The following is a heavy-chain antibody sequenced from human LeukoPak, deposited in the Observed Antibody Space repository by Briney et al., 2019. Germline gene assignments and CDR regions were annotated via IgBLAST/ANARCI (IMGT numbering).Heavy chain of an antibody. CDR3: ARVGYGSVREYYFDY. Sequence: ASVKVSCKASGYTFTGYYMHWVRQATGQGLERMGWINPNSGGTNYAQKFQGWVTMTRDTSISTAYMELSRLRSDDTAVYYCARVGYGSVREYYFDYWGQGTLVTVSS. J-gene: IGHJ4*02. D-gene: IGHD3-10*01. CDR2: INPNSGGT. CDR1: GYTFTGYY. V-gene: IGHV1-2*04.